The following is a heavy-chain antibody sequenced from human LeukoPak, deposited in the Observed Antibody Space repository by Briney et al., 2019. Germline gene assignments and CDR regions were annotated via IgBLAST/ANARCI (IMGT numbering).Heavy chain of an antibody. CDR1: GASITSYY. V-gene: IGHV4-59*12. J-gene: IGHJ6*02. CDR3: ARDKHYDMLTGYSYYGMDV. CDR2: IYYSAST. Sequence: SETLPLTCTVSGASITSYYWSWPRQFPGKGLDLMRHIYYSASTRYNPSLKSRVTTSIDPSKKQLSLKLRSGTAADTAVYYCARDKHYDMLTGYSYYGMDVWGQGTTVTVSS. D-gene: IGHD3-9*01.